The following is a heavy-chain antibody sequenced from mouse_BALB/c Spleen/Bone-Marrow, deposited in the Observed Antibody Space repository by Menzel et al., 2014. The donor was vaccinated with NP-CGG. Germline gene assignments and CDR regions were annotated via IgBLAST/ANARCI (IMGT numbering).Heavy chain of an antibody. Sequence: EVHLVESGGGLVQPGGSRKLSCAASGFTFSSFGMHWVRQAPERGLEWVAYISSGRSTIYYADTVKGRFTISRDNPKNTLFLQMTSLRSEDTAMYYCTRGGNWEDFDYWGQGTTLTVSS. J-gene: IGHJ2*01. CDR2: ISSGRSTI. CDR3: TRGGNWEDFDY. D-gene: IGHD4-1*01. CDR1: GFTFSSFG. V-gene: IGHV5-17*02.